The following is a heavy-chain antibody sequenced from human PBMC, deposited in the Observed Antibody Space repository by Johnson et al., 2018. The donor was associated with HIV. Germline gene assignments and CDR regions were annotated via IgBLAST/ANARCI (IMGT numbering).Heavy chain of an antibody. Sequence: QVQLVESGGGVVQPGRSLRLSCAASGFTFSSYGMHWVRQAPGKGLAWVAVISYDGSNKYYADSGTGRFTISRDNSKNTLYLQMNSLRAEDTAVYYCAREGTLGAFDIWGQGTMVTVPS. V-gene: IGHV3-30*03. CDR1: GFTFSSYG. CDR3: AREGTLGAFDI. CDR2: ISYDGSNK. J-gene: IGHJ3*02. D-gene: IGHD1-1*01.